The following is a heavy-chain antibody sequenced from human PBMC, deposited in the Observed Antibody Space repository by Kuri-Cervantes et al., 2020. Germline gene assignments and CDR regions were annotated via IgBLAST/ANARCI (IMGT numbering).Heavy chain of an antibody. D-gene: IGHD6-19*01. V-gene: IGHV3-7*01. J-gene: IGHJ4*02. CDR2: IKQDGSEK. CDR3: ARVGSPVAHLRWIDY. Sequence: GESLKISCAASGFTVSSNYMSWVRQAPGKGLEWVANIKQDGSEKYYVDSVKGRFTISRDNAKNSLCLQMNSLRAEDTAVYYCARVGSPVAHLRWIDYWGQGTLVTVSS. CDR1: GFTVSSNY.